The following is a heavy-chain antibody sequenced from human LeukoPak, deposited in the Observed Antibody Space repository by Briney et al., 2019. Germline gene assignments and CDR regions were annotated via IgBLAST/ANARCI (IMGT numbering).Heavy chain of an antibody. D-gene: IGHD3-3*01. CDR1: GFTVSSNY. J-gene: IGHJ5*02. CDR3: ARDYYDRNWFDP. CDR2: IYSGGST. V-gene: IGHV3-66*02. Sequence: GGSLRLSCAASGFTVSSNYMSWVRQAPGKGLEWVSVIYSGGSTYYADSVKGRCTISRDNSKNTLYLQMDSLRAEDTAVYYCARDYYDRNWFDPWGQGTLVTVSS.